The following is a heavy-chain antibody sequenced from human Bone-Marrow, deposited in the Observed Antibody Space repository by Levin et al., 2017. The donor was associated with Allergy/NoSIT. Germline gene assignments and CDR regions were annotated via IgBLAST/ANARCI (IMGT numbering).Heavy chain of an antibody. Sequence: GGSLRLSCVASGFNFSNFWMHWVRQAPGKGLVWVSRLNSDGSSIDYADSVKGRFTISRDNDRNTLYLQMNTLRTEDTAVYYCAKDDIIMMSTWGQGTPVTVSS. J-gene: IGHJ1*01. D-gene: IGHD3-16*01. CDR3: AKDDIIMMST. CDR1: GFNFSNFW. V-gene: IGHV3-74*01. CDR2: LNSDGSSI.